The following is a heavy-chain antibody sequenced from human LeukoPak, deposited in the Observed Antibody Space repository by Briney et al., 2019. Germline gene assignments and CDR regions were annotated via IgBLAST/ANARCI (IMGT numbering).Heavy chain of an antibody. CDR3: ARGYCRGGSCYYGMDV. D-gene: IGHD2-15*01. Sequence: GGSLRLSCAASGFTFDDYAMHWVRQVPGKGLEWVSSISWNSGTTGHADSVRGRFTISRDNTENSLYLQMNSLRVEDTALYHCARGYCRGGSCYYGMDVWGQGTTVTVSS. J-gene: IGHJ6*02. CDR2: ISWNSGTT. CDR1: GFTFDDYA. V-gene: IGHV3-9*01.